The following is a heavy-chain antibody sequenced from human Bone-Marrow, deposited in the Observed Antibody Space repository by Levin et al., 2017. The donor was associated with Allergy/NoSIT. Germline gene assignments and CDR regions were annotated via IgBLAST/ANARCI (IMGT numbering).Heavy chain of an antibody. Sequence: SQTLSLTCTVSGGSISSGGNYWSWIRQQPGKGLEWIGYIYHSGNTYYNPSPKSRVMISVDTHKNQFSLKVSPVTAAATAVYYCAWETGSSIDCWGQGILVTVSS. D-gene: IGHD1/OR15-1a*01. J-gene: IGHJ4*02. CDR2: IYHSGNT. CDR3: AWETGSSIDC. V-gene: IGHV4-31*03. CDR1: GGSISSGGNY.